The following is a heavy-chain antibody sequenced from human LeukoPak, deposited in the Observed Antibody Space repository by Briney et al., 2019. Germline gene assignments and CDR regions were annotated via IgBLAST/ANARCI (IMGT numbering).Heavy chain of an antibody. Sequence: PGGSLRLSCAASGFTVSSNYMSWVRQAPGKGLEWVSVIYSGGSTDYADSVEGRFTISRDTSKNTLYLQMNSLRVEDTAVYYCARSSHYDILTGYSEEDAFDIWGQGTMVTVSS. CDR2: IYSGGST. CDR3: ARSSHYDILTGYSEEDAFDI. D-gene: IGHD3-9*01. V-gene: IGHV3-53*01. J-gene: IGHJ3*02. CDR1: GFTVSSNY.